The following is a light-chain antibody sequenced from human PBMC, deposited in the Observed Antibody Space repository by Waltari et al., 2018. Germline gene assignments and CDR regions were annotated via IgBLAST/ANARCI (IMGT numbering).Light chain of an antibody. CDR1: SSDVGSYNL. J-gene: IGLJ3*02. Sequence: QSALTQPASVSGSPGQSITISCTGTSSDVGSYNLVSWYQQHPGEAPKLMIYEDNKRPAGVSNRFSGSKSGNTASLTISGLQAEDEADYYCCSYAGSAIWVFGGGTKLTVL. V-gene: IGLV2-23*01. CDR2: EDN. CDR3: CSYAGSAIWV.